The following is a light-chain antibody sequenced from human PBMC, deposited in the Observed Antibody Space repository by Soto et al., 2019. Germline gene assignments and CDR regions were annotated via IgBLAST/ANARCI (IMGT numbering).Light chain of an antibody. CDR2: DAS. CDR1: QSITTW. V-gene: IGKV1-5*01. CDR3: QQYYSYPLT. J-gene: IGKJ5*01. Sequence: DIQMTQSPSTLSASVGDRVTITCRASQSITTWLAWYQQKPGKAPKLLIYDASSLESGVPSRFSGSGSGTDFTLTISCLQSEDFATYDCQQYYSYPLTFGQGTRLEIK.